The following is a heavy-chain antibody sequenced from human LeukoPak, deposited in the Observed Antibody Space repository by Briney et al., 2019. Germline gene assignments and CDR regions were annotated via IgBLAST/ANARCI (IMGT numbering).Heavy chain of an antibody. CDR3: AKVPVVMVNDAFDI. D-gene: IGHD3-22*01. Sequence: PGGSLRLSCAASGFIFTSYGMHWVREAPGRGLEWVAFIRFDGTSAYYADSVKGRFTVSRDNSKNTLYLQMNSLRVEDTAVYYCAKVPVVMVNDAFDIWGQGTMVIVSS. CDR1: GFIFTSYG. CDR2: IRFDGTSA. J-gene: IGHJ3*02. V-gene: IGHV3-30*02.